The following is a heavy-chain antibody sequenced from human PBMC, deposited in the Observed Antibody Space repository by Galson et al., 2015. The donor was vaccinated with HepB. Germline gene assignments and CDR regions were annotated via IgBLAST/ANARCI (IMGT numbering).Heavy chain of an antibody. CDR3: SRLGDFSGYSSR. V-gene: IGHV3-73*01. CDR1: GFTFSGSA. D-gene: IGHD6-19*01. Sequence: SLRLSCAASGFTFSGSAIHWVRQAPGKGPEWVGRIRSKAPNYATAYVESLKGRFTISRDDSKNTAYLHMNSLKTEDTAVYYCSRLGDFSGYSSRWGQGTLVTVSS. CDR2: IRSKAPNYAT. J-gene: IGHJ4*02.